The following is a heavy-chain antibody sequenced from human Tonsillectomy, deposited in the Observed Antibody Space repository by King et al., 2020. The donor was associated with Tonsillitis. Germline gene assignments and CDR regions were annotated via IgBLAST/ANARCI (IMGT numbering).Heavy chain of an antibody. D-gene: IGHD2-21*01. CDR1: GFTFSSYS. CDR3: ARDPGIVVVDDAFDI. CDR2: ISGRTSLT. Sequence: QLVESGGGLVKPGGSLRLSCAASGFTFSSYSMTWVRQAPGKGLEWVSSISGRTSLTMYAESVQGRFTISRDNAKNSLYLQMNSLRAEDTAVYYCARDPGIVVVDDAFDIWGQGTTVTVSS. V-gene: IGHV3-21*01. J-gene: IGHJ3*02.